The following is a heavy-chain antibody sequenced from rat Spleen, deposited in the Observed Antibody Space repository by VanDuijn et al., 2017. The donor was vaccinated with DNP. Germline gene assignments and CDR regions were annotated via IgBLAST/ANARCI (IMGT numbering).Heavy chain of an antibody. J-gene: IGHJ3*01. CDR1: RFTFSNYW. CDR3: PIYYCSGDNWFAY. V-gene: IGHV5-31*01. D-gene: IGHD1-1*01. Sequence: EVHLVESGGDLVQPGRSLKLSCVVSRFTFSNYWMTWFRQVPGRGLGWVASINSRGGGTYYPDSVKGRFTISRDNAKNTLYLQMNKLRSEDTATYYCPIYYCSGDNWFAYWGQGTLVTVSS. CDR2: INSRGGGT.